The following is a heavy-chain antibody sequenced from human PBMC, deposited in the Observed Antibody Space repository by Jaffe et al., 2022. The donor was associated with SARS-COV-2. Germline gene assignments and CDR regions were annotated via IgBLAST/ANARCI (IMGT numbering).Heavy chain of an antibody. Sequence: EVQLVESGGGLIQPGGSLRLSCAVSGFAGNSNYMSWVRQAPGKGLECVSIIYGPGNTYYADSVKGRFTISRDNSKNSLFLQMNGLRVEDTAVYYCVRDGASREGYTVHWGQGTLVTVSS. CDR2: IYGPGNT. CDR3: VRDGASREGYTVH. D-gene: IGHD2-2*01. V-gene: IGHV3-53*01. CDR1: GFAGNSNY. J-gene: IGHJ4*02.